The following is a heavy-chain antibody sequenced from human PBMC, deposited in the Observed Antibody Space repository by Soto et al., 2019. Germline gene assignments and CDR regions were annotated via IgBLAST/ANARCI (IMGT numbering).Heavy chain of an antibody. CDR3: ARGVGGGSGTPYFQH. J-gene: IGHJ1*01. CDR1: GFTFSSYD. Sequence: GGSLRLSCAASGFTFSSYDMHWVRQATGKGLEWVSAIGTAGDTYYPGSVKGRFTISRENAKNSLYLQMNSLRAGDTAVYYCARGVGGGSGTPYFQHWGQGTLVTVSS. CDR2: IGTAGDT. V-gene: IGHV3-13*01. D-gene: IGHD1-26*01.